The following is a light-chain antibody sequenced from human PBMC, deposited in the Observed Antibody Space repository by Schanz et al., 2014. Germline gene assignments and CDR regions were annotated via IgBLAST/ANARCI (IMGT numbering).Light chain of an antibody. Sequence: QSALTQPASVSGSPGQSITISCTGTSSDVGNYNLVSWYQQHPGKAPKLMIYEGSKRPSGVSNRFSGSKSGNTASLTIYGLQAEDEADYYCCSYAGSNNSVVFGGGTKLTVL. CDR1: SSDVGNYNL. CDR3: CSYAGSNNSVV. CDR2: EGS. J-gene: IGLJ2*01. V-gene: IGLV2-23*01.